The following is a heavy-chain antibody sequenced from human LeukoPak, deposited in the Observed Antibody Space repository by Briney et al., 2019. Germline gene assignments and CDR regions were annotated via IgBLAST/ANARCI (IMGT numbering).Heavy chain of an antibody. CDR1: GVSISNDY. CDR2: IYNTGST. CDR3: ARAGMTGTMNWFDP. D-gene: IGHD1-20*01. Sequence: SETLSLTCTVSGVSISNDYWSWIRQPAGKGLEWIGRIYNTGSTNYNPSLKSRVTMSVDTSKNQLSLRLTYVTAADTAVYYCARAGMTGTMNWFDPWGQGTLVTVSS. V-gene: IGHV4-4*07. J-gene: IGHJ5*02.